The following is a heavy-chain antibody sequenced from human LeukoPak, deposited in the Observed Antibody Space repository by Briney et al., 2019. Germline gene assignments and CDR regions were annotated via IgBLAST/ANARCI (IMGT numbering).Heavy chain of an antibody. D-gene: IGHD2-2*01. Sequence: SETLSLTCTVSGGSISSSSYYWGWIRQPPGKGLEWIGSIYYSGSTYYNPSLKSRVTISVDTSKNQFSLKLSSVTAADTAVYYRARHAHCSSTSCYLGSWFDPWGQGTLVTVSS. CDR3: ARHAHCSSTSCYLGSWFDP. V-gene: IGHV4-39*01. CDR1: GGSISSSSYY. J-gene: IGHJ5*02. CDR2: IYYSGST.